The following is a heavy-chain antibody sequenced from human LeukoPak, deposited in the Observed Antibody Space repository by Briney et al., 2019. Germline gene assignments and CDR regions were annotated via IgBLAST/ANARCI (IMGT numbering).Heavy chain of an antibody. CDR3: ARIIPPYDAFDL. CDR1: GFIFGAFE. V-gene: IGHV3-48*03. CDR2: ISSSGSTR. Sequence: GGSLRLSCAASGFIFGAFEMNWVRQAPGKGLEWVSYISSSGSTRYYADPVKGRFSISRDNAKNSLDLQMSSLRAEDTAIYYCARIIPPYDAFDLWGQGTWVTVSS. D-gene: IGHD2-21*01. J-gene: IGHJ3*01.